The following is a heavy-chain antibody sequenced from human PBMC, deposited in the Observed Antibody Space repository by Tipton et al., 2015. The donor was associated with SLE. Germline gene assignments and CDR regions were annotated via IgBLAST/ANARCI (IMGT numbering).Heavy chain of an antibody. J-gene: IGHJ4*02. CDR2: IYYSGST. CDR3: ARLNSGTGDFEH. V-gene: IGHV4-59*01. D-gene: IGHD7-27*01. CDR1: GGSISTYF. Sequence: TLSLTCTVSGGSISTYFWSWIRQPPGKGLEWIGYIYYSGSTHYNPSLRSRVTMSVDTSKNQFSLKLTSVTAADTAVYYCARLNSGTGDFEHWGQGTLVIVSS.